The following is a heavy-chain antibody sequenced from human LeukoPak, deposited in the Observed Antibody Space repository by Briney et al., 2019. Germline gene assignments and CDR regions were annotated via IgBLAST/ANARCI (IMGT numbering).Heavy chain of an antibody. CDR2: VSSGSSYI. CDR3: ARDPPRHPYYYGSSGYYVFNY. Sequence: GGSLRLSCAASGFTFSSYCMTWVRQAPGKGLEWVSSVSSGSSYISYADSVKGRFTISRDNAKNSLYLQMNSLRAEDTAVYYCARDPPRHPYYYGSSGYYVFNYWGQGTLVTVSS. J-gene: IGHJ4*02. D-gene: IGHD3-22*01. V-gene: IGHV3-21*06. CDR1: GFTFSSYC.